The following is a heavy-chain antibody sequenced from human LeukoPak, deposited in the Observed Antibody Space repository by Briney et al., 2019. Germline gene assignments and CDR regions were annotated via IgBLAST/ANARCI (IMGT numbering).Heavy chain of an antibody. CDR2: ISYDGSNK. D-gene: IGHD6-13*01. Sequence: PGRSLRLSCAASGFTFSYYAIHWVRQAPGKGLEWVSVISYDGSNKYYADSVKGRFTISRDNSKNTLYLQMNSLRAEDTAVYYCARAAAWLNFDYWGQGTLVTVSS. CDR3: ARAAAWLNFDY. CDR1: GFTFSYYA. J-gene: IGHJ4*02. V-gene: IGHV3-30-3*01.